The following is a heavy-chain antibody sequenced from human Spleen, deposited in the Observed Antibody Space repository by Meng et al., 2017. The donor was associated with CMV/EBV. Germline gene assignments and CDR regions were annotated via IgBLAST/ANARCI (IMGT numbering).Heavy chain of an antibody. CDR2: ISSSSSDI. J-gene: IGHJ4*02. D-gene: IGHD2-2*02. CDR3: ARVFQVVPVAIPGEVGY. Sequence: GGSLRLSCAASGFSFSTYNMNWVRQAPGKGLEWVSFISSSSSDIYYADSVKGRFTISRDNAKNSLYLQMNSLRAEDTAVYYCARVFQVVPVAIPGEVGYWGQGTLVTVSS. CDR1: GFSFSTYN. V-gene: IGHV3-21*01.